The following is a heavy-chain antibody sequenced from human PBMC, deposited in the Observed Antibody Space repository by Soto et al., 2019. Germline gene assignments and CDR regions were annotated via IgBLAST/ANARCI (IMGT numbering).Heavy chain of an antibody. CDR1: GFTFSSYW. Sequence: EVQLVESGGGLVQPGGSPRLSCAASGFTFSSYWMHWVRQAPGKGLVWVSRINSDGSSTSYADSVKGRFTISRDNAKNTLYLQMNSLRAEDTAVYYCARMAGDRYYYYGMDVWGQGTTVTVSS. CDR3: ARMAGDRYYYYGMDV. D-gene: IGHD6-19*01. CDR2: INSDGSST. V-gene: IGHV3-74*01. J-gene: IGHJ6*02.